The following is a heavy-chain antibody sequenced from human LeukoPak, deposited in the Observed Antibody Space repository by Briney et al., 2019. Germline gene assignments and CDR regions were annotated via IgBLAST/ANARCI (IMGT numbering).Heavy chain of an antibody. D-gene: IGHD1-7*01. CDR2: TVSEIGGGTT. Sequence: GGSLRLSCAASGFTFNYAWMSWVRQVPGKGLEWVGQTVSEIGGGTTDYAAPVKGRFTISRDDSKSTLYLQMNSLKIEDTAVYYCTTDEDWNYARKDVWGQGATVIVSS. CDR3: TTDEDWNYARKDV. V-gene: IGHV3-15*04. J-gene: IGHJ6*02. CDR1: GFTFNYAW.